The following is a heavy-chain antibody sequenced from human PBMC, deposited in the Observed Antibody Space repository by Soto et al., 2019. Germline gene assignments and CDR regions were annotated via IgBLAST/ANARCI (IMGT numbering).Heavy chain of an antibody. Sequence: QVQLQESGPGLVKPSQTLSLTCTVSGGSISSGDYYWSWIRQPPGKGLEWIGDIYYSGSTYYNPSLKSGVTVSVDTSNNRFSLKLSSVTAGDTAVYYCARGCEPHDYFDYWGQGTLVTVSS. CDR2: IYYSGST. CDR3: ARGCEPHDYFDY. CDR1: GGSISSGDYY. V-gene: IGHV4-30-4*01. J-gene: IGHJ4*02.